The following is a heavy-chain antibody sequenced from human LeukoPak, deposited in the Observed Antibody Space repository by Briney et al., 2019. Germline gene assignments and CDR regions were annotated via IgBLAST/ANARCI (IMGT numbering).Heavy chain of an antibody. Sequence: PGASVNVSCKASGYTFTSYAMNWVRQAPGQGLEWMGWINTNTGNPTYAQGFTGRFVFSLDTSVSTAYLQISSLKAEDTAVYYCARGGAIFGVVIAEFDPWGQGTLVTVSS. V-gene: IGHV7-4-1*02. CDR3: ARGGAIFGVVIAEFDP. D-gene: IGHD3-3*01. CDR2: INTNTGNP. J-gene: IGHJ5*02. CDR1: GYTFTSYA.